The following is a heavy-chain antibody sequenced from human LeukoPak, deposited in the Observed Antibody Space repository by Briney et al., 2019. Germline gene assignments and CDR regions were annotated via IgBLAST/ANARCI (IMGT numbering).Heavy chain of an antibody. J-gene: IGHJ3*02. V-gene: IGHV1-69*01. CDR2: TILIFGTA. D-gene: IGHD3-9*01. CDR3: ARAYFDWLSPRWAFDI. Sequence: SVKVSCKASGGTFSSYAISRVRQAPGQGLEWMGGTILIFGTANYAQKLQGRVTITADESTSTAYMELSSLRSEDTAVYYCARAYFDWLSPRWAFDIWGQGTMVTVSS. CDR1: GGTFSSYA.